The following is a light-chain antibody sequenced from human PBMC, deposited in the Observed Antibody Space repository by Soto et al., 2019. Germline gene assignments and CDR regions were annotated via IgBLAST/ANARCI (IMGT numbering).Light chain of an antibody. CDR1: RSDVGGYRF. J-gene: IGLJ3*02. Sequence: QSALTQPRSVSGSPGQSVTISCTGARSDVGGYRFVSWYQQHPDKAPKLMIYDVDKRPSGVPDRFSGSKSGNTASLTISGLQAGAEAEYFCCSGAGGFTRVFGGGTKVTVL. CDR2: DVD. CDR3: CSGAGGFTRV. V-gene: IGLV2-11*01.